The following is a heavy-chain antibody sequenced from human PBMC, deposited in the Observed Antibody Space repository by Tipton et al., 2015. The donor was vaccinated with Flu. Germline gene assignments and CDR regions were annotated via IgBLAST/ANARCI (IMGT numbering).Heavy chain of an antibody. CDR3: ARLSYYDVDLKNFYFED. CDR1: GGSISSRSYS. J-gene: IGHJ4*02. Sequence: TLSLTCTDSGGSISSRSYSWGWIRQPPGKGLEWIATIYYSGSTYYNPSLKNRVTISVDTSKNQLSLRLNSVTAADTAVYYCARLSYYDVDLKNFYFEDWGQGTLVTVSS. CDR2: IYYSGST. D-gene: IGHD3-10*02. V-gene: IGHV4-39*01.